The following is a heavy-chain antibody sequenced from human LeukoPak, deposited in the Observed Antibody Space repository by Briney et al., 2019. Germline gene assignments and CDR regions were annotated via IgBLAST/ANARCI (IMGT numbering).Heavy chain of an antibody. J-gene: IGHJ5*02. CDR1: GGSFSGYY. CDR3: AREYYDSVYNWFDP. V-gene: IGHV4-34*01. Sequence: PSETLSLTCAVYGGSFSGYYWSWIRQPPGKGLEWIGEINHSGSTNYNPSLGSRVTISVDTSKNQFSLKLSSVTAADTAVYYCAREYYDSVYNWFDPWGQGTLVTVSS. D-gene: IGHD3-22*01. CDR2: INHSGST.